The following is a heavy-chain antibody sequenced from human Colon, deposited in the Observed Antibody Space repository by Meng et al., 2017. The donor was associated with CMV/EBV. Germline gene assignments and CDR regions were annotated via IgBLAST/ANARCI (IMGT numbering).Heavy chain of an antibody. J-gene: IGHJ4*02. CDR1: GGSMSGFY. Sequence: SETLSLTCTVSGGSMSGFYWTWVRQPQGKGLEWIGNIYNSEIANYNPSLKSRVTISIDTSKNQFSLKLSFVTAADTAVYYCVRSHGGYWGQGTLVTVSS. CDR2: IYNSEIA. CDR3: VRSHGGY. V-gene: IGHV4-59*08.